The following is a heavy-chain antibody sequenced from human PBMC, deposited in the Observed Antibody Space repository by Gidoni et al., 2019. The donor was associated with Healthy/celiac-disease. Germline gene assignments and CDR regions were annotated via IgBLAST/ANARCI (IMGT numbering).Heavy chain of an antibody. D-gene: IGHD3-3*01. CDR2: IRGSGGST. V-gene: IGHV3-23*01. CDR1: GFTFSSYA. CDR3: AKGPLSRSYDFWSGYYTFDY. J-gene: IGHJ4*02. Sequence: EVQLLESGGGLVQPGGSLRLSCAASGFTFSSYAMSWVRQAPGKGLEWVSAIRGSGGSTYYADSVKGRFTISRDNSKNTLYLQMNSLRAEDTAVYYCAKGPLSRSYDFWSGYYTFDYWGQGTLVTVSS.